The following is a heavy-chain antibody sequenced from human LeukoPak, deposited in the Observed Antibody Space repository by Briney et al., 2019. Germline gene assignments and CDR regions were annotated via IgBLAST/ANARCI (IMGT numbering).Heavy chain of an antibody. D-gene: IGHD3-16*01. CDR2: AHYTGST. J-gene: IGHJ4*02. Sequence: SETLSLTCAVYGGSFSGYYWSWIRQPPGKGLEWIGYAHYTGSTNYNPSLKSRVTISIDTSKNQFSLKLSAVTAADTAVYYCARSLRGAGRHDYWGQGTLVTVSS. CDR1: GGSFSGYY. CDR3: ARSLRGAGRHDY. V-gene: IGHV4-59*08.